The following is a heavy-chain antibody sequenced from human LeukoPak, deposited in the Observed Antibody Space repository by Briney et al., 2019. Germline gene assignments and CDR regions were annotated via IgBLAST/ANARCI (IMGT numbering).Heavy chain of an antibody. CDR2: ISDGGGST. CDR3: AKNRGATRGAFDY. CDR1: GFTFSTYA. V-gene: IGHV3-23*01. D-gene: IGHD1-26*01. J-gene: IGHJ4*02. Sequence: GGSLRLSCAASGFTFSTYAMSWVRQAPGKGLEWVSGISDGGGSTYNADSVKGRFTLSRDNSKNTLYLQMNSLRAEDTAIYYCAKNRGATRGAFDYWGQGTLVTDSS.